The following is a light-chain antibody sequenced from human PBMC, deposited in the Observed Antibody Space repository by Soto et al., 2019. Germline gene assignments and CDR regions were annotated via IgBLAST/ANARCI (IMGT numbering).Light chain of an antibody. J-gene: IGKJ2*01. CDR3: MQALKPPYT. CDR2: LGS. V-gene: IGKV2-28*01. CDR1: QSLLYENGFTY. Sequence: DIVMTQSPLSLPVTPGEPASISCRSSQSLLYENGFTYFDWYVQKPVQPPQLLTYLGSNRPSEVPERFSGSVSGTDFTLKISRVETEDVGVYYCMQALKPPYTFGQGTKLEIK.